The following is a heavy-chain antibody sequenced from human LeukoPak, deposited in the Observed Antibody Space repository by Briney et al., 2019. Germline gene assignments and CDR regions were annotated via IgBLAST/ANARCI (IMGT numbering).Heavy chain of an antibody. CDR2: ISSSGSTI. Sequence: GESLRLSCAASGFTFNTYTMYWVRQAPGKGLEWVSYISSSGSTIYYADSVKGRFTISRDNAKNSLYLQTNSLRAEDTAVYYCARDDDGATDLDYYYMDVWGKGTTVTISS. D-gene: IGHD4-17*01. J-gene: IGHJ6*03. CDR1: GFTFNTYT. V-gene: IGHV3-48*04. CDR3: ARDDDGATDLDYYYMDV.